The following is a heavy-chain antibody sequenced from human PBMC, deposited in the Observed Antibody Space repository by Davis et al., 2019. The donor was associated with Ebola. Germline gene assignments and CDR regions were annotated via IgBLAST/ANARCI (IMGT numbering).Heavy chain of an antibody. Sequence: ASVKVSCKASGYTFTSYGITWVRQAPGQGLEWMGWINPHNGNTNYAQNVQGRVTMTTDTSTSTAYMELRSLRSDDTAVYYCARDPRVQPIDYWGQGTLVTVSS. J-gene: IGHJ4*02. CDR2: INPHNGNT. CDR1: GYTFTSYG. V-gene: IGHV1-18*04. CDR3: ARDPRVQPIDY. D-gene: IGHD6-13*01.